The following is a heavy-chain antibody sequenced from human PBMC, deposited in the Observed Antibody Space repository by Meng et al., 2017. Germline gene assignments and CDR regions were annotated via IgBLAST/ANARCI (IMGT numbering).Heavy chain of an antibody. D-gene: IGHD3-22*01. J-gene: IGHJ4*02. Sequence: GGSLRLSCAASGFTVSSNYMSWVRQAPGKGLEWVSVIYSGGSTYYADSVKGRFTISRDNSKNTLYLQMNNLRAEDTAVYYCARGGSSGYYPSPRYWGQGTLVTVSS. V-gene: IGHV3-53*01. CDR1: GFTVSSNY. CDR2: IYSGGST. CDR3: ARGGSSGYYPSPRY.